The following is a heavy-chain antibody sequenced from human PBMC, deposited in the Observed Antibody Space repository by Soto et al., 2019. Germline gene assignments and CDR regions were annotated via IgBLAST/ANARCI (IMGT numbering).Heavy chain of an antibody. V-gene: IGHV1-46*03. J-gene: IGHJ5*02. D-gene: IGHD5-18*01. CDR2: INPSGGST. CDR3: ARVYPSDTRYGYVGNNWFDP. Sequence: ASVKVSCKESGYTFTSNYRHWARQATRQGLEWMGIINPSGGSTSYAQKFQGRVTMTRDTSTSTVYMELSSLRSEDTAVYYCARVYPSDTRYGYVGNNWFDPWGQGTLVTVSS. CDR1: GYTFTSNY.